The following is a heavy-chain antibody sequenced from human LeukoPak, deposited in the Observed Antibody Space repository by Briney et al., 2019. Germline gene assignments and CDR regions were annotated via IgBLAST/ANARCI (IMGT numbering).Heavy chain of an antibody. Sequence: SETLSLTCAVYGGSFSGYYWSWIRQPPGKGLEWIGEINHSGSTNYNPSLKSRVTISVDTSKNQFSLKLSSVTAADTAVYYCARGPQNSDYSEGNWFDPWGQGTLVTVSS. D-gene: IGHD4-11*01. CDR2: INHSGST. CDR3: ARGPQNSDYSEGNWFDP. CDR1: GGSFSGYY. J-gene: IGHJ5*02. V-gene: IGHV4-34*01.